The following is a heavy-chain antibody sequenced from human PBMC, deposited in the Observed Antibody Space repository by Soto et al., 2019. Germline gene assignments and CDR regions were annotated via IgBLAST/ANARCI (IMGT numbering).Heavy chain of an antibody. CDR3: ARDRTHITGSYSRLDY. Sequence: ASVKVSCKASGYTFTTFGISRVRQAPGQGLEWVGWISANNGNTKYSQKFQGRVSLTTETSASTAYMELRSLRSDDTAVYYCARDRTHITGSYSRLDYWGQGTLVTVSS. J-gene: IGHJ4*02. CDR1: GYTFTTFG. V-gene: IGHV1-18*01. CDR2: ISANNGNT. D-gene: IGHD1-20*01.